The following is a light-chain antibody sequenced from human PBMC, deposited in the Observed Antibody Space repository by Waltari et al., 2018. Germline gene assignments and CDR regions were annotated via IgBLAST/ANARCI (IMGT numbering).Light chain of an antibody. V-gene: IGLV3-1*01. Sequence: SYELTQPPSVSVSPGQTASITCSGNKLGDKYTCWYQQKPGQSPVLVIYQDTKRPSGIPEQFSGSNSGNTATLTISGTQAMDEADYYCQAWDSSTMIFGGGTKLTVL. CDR1: KLGDKY. CDR2: QDT. CDR3: QAWDSSTMI. J-gene: IGLJ2*01.